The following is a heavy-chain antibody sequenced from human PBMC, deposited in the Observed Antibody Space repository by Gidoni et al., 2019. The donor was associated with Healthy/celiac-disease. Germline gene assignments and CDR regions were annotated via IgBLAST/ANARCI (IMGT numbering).Heavy chain of an antibody. J-gene: IGHJ4*02. CDR1: GFTFSSYA. Sequence: EVQLLEYGGGLVQPGGSLRLSCAASGFTFSSYAMSWVRQAPGKGLEWVSAISGSGGSTYYADSVKGRFTISRDNSKNTLYLQMNSLRAEDTAVYYCAKVRFLEWSTFDYWGQGTLVTVSS. CDR2: ISGSGGST. D-gene: IGHD3-3*01. V-gene: IGHV3-23*01. CDR3: AKVRFLEWSTFDY.